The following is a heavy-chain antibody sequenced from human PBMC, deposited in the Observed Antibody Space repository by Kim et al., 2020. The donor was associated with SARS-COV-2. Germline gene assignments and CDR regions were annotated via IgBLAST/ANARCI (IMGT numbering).Heavy chain of an antibody. D-gene: IGHD3-10*01. Sequence: TNSNPSLKSRVTISVDTSKNQFSLKLSSVTAADTAVYYCARDLVRGAFDIWGQGTMVTVSS. CDR3: ARDLVRGAFDI. V-gene: IGHV4-30-2*04. CDR2: T. J-gene: IGHJ3*02.